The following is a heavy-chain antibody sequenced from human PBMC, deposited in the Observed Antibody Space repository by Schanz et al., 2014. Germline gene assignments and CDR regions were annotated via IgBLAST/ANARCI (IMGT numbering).Heavy chain of an antibody. CDR1: GFTVSSNY. CDR2: IYSGGST. Sequence: EVQLVESGGGLIQPGGSLRLSCAASGFTVSSNYMSWVRQAPGKGLEWVAVIYSGGSTFYTDSVKGRFTISRDNSKNTLYLQMNILIAEDTAVYYCAKCIGWYGRCAFDIWGQGTTVTVSS. D-gene: IGHD6-19*01. J-gene: IGHJ3*02. V-gene: IGHV3-53*01. CDR3: AKCIGWYGRCAFDI.